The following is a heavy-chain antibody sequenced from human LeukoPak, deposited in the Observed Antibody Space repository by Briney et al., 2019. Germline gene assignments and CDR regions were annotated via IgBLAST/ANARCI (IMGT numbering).Heavy chain of an antibody. CDR3: ARDRGGNSAGFDS. CDR1: GFSFNTHS. J-gene: IGHJ4*02. V-gene: IGHV3-21*04. Sequence: GGSLRLSCAASGFSFNTHSMNWVRQSPGKGLEWVSSISSGSSHIHYADSMKGRFTISRDNRKGSLFLQMKSLKTEDSALYFCARDRGGNSAGFDSWGQGTLVTVSS. D-gene: IGHD5-18*01. CDR2: ISSGSSHI.